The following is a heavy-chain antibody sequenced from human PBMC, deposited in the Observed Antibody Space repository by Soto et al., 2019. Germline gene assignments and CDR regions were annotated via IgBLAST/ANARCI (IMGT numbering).Heavy chain of an antibody. V-gene: IGHV3-33*01. Sequence: QVQLVESGGGVVQPGRSLRLSCAASGFTFSSYGMHWVRQAPGKGLEWVAVIWDDGSNKYYADSVKGRFTISRDNSKHTLYLQMNSLRAEETAVYYFARVRYNCNDVLGLVTVHEYYFDYWGQGTLVTVFS. D-gene: IGHD1-1*01. CDR2: IWDDGSNK. CDR1: GFTFSSYG. CDR3: ARVRYNCNDVLGLVTVHEYYFDY. J-gene: IGHJ4*02.